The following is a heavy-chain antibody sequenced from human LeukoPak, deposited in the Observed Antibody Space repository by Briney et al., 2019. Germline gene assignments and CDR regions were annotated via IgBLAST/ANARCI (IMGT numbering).Heavy chain of an antibody. D-gene: IGHD5-24*01. CDR3: ARGVEMATTNWFDP. CDR2: VHVSGST. J-gene: IGHJ5*02. V-gene: IGHV4-4*07. CDR1: GGSVNSYH. Sequence: PSETLSLTCTVSGGSVNSYHWAWIRQPAGKGLEWVGRVHVSGSTNYNPSLRSRVAISLDTSKNQVSLILNSVSAADTAVYYCARGVEMATTNWFDPWGQGTLVTVSS.